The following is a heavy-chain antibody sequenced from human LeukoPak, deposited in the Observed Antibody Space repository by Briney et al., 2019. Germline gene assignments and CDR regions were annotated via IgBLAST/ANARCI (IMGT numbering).Heavy chain of an antibody. D-gene: IGHD3-10*01. Sequence: SETLSLTCAVSGGSISSSSYYWGWIRQPPGKGLEWIGSIYYSGSTYYNPSLKSRITISVDTSKNQFSLKLSSVTATDTAVYYCPSMVRGIITFDYGGQGPLVPV. CDR1: GGSISSSSYY. CDR2: IYYSGST. V-gene: IGHV4-39*07. J-gene: IGHJ4*02. CDR3: PSMVRGIITFDY.